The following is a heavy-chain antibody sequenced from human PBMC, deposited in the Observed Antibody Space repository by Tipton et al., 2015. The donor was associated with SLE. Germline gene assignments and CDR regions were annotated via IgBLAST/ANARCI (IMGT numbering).Heavy chain of an antibody. Sequence: QLVQSGGGVVQPGRSLRLSCAASGFTFSSYGMHWVRQAPGKGLEWVAIISYDGSNKYYADSVKGRFTISRDNSKNTLYLQMNSLRAEDTAVYYCAKSPEKSSSWSDWFDPWGQGTLVTVSS. CDR2: ISYDGSNK. CDR1: GFTFSSYG. J-gene: IGHJ5*02. V-gene: IGHV3-30*18. CDR3: AKSPEKSSSWSDWFDP. D-gene: IGHD6-13*01.